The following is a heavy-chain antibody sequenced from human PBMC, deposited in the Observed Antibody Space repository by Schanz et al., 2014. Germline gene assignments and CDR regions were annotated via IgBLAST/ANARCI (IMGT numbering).Heavy chain of an antibody. J-gene: IGHJ5*02. CDR2: MNPDSGNT. D-gene: IGHD2-15*01. V-gene: IGHV1-8*02. Sequence: QVQLVQSWAEVKGPGASVKVSCKASGYSFTPFPIHWVRQAPGQRLEWMGWMNPDSGNTGYAQKFQGRVTMTRNTSISTAYMELSSLRSEDTAVYFCARGRGCTGGSGYSWIDLWGQGTLVTVAS. CDR3: ARGRGCTGGSGYSWIDL. CDR1: GYSFTPFP.